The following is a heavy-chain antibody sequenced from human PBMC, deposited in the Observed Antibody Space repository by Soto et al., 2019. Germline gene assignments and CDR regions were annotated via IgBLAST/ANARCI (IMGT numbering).Heavy chain of an antibody. CDR3: ARDSGAKLSSS. Sequence: ASVKVSCKASGGTFSSYRFNWVRQARGQGLEWLGGIVPIYRTADYAQKFQGRVTITADESTRTVYLELSSLKSQDTALYYCARDSGAKLSSSWGQGTLVTVS. D-gene: IGHD6-13*01. J-gene: IGHJ4*02. CDR2: IVPIYRTA. CDR1: GGTFSSYR. V-gene: IGHV1-69*13.